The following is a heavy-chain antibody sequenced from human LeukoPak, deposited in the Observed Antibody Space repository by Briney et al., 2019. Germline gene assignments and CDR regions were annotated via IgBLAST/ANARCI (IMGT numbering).Heavy chain of an antibody. CDR3: ARAYSSSWYSDDAFGI. J-gene: IGHJ3*02. CDR2: IYSGGST. CDR1: GFTVSSNY. Sequence: GGSLRLSCAASGFTVSSNYMSWVRQAPGKGLEWVSVIYSGGSTYYADSVKGRFTISRDNSKNTLYLQMNSLRAEDTAVYYCARAYSSSWYSDDAFGIWGQGTMVTVSS. D-gene: IGHD6-13*01. V-gene: IGHV3-53*01.